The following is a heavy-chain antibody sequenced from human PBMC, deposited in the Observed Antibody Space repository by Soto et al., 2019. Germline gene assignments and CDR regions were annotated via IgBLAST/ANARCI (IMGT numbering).Heavy chain of an antibody. Sequence: GGSLRLSCAASGFTFSSYGMHWVRQAPGKGLEWVAVISYDGSNKYYADSVKGQFTLSGDNSKNTLYLQMNSLRDEDTAVYYCAKTIRDYYDSSGYYYQYYYYGMDVWGQGTTVTVSS. V-gene: IGHV3-30*18. J-gene: IGHJ6*02. CDR2: ISYDGSNK. CDR1: GFTFSSYG. D-gene: IGHD3-22*01. CDR3: AKTIRDYYDSSGYYYQYYYYGMDV.